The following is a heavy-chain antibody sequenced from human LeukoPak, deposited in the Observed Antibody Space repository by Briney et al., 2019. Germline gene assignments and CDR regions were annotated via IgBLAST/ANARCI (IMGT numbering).Heavy chain of an antibody. Sequence: ASVKVSCKASGYTFTSYGISWVRQAPGQGLEWMGWISAYNGNTNYAQKLQGRVTMTTDTSTSTAYMELRSLRSDDTAVYYCARVSTDYYYYCMDVWGKGTTVTVSS. CDR2: ISAYNGNT. CDR1: GYTFTSYG. V-gene: IGHV1-18*01. D-gene: IGHD2/OR15-2a*01. CDR3: ARVSTDYYYYCMDV. J-gene: IGHJ6*03.